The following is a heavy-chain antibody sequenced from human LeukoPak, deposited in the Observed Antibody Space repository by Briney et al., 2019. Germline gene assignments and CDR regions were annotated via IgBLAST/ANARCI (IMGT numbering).Heavy chain of an antibody. Sequence: PSETLSLTCTVSGGSISSSSYYWGWIRQPPGKGLEWIGSIYYSGSTYYNPSLKSRVTISVDTSKNQFSLKLSSVTAADTAVYHCAGRPYSSGWDYWGQGTLVTVSS. CDR1: GGSISSSSYY. D-gene: IGHD6-19*01. CDR2: IYYSGST. J-gene: IGHJ4*02. V-gene: IGHV4-39*01. CDR3: AGRPYSSGWDY.